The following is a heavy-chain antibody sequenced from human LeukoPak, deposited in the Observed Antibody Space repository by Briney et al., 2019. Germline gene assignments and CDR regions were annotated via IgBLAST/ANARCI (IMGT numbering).Heavy chain of an antibody. CDR1: GGSISSYY. J-gene: IGHJ3*02. Sequence: PSETLSLTCTVSGGSISSYYWSWIRQPPGKGLEWIGYIYYSGSTNYNPSLKSRVTISVDTSKNQFSLKLSSVTAADTAVYYCARPRPGRRDAFDIWGQGTMVTVSS. CDR2: IYYSGST. CDR3: ARPRPGRRDAFDI. V-gene: IGHV4-59*08.